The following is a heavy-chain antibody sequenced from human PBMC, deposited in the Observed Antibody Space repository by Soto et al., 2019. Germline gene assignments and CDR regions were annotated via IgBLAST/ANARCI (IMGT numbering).Heavy chain of an antibody. CDR1: GFSFGNHA. Sequence: EVQLLESGGGFMQPGGSLRLSCAVSGFSFGNHAMTWVRQAPGKGLEWVSTISPSGGSTYYTDAVQGRFTVSRDNSKNTVFLQLNSLRAEDTAVYYCAREDRKLQWFGELLGPADYWGELTLVSVSS. J-gene: IGHJ4*02. V-gene: IGHV3-23*01. CDR2: ISPSGGST. CDR3: AREDRKLQWFGELLGPADY. D-gene: IGHD3-10*01.